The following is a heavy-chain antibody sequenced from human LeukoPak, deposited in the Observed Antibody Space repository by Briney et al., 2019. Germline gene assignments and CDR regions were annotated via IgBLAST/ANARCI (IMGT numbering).Heavy chain of an antibody. CDR1: GGSISSYY. CDR3: ARGPFGVVIFDY. J-gene: IGHJ4*02. Sequence: KPSETLSLTCTVSGGSISSYYWSWIRQPPGKGLEWIGYIYYSGSTNYNPSLKSRVAISVDTSKNQFSLKLSSVTAADTAVYYCARGPFGVVIFDYWGQGTLVTVSS. CDR2: IYYSGST. V-gene: IGHV4-59*01. D-gene: IGHD3-3*01.